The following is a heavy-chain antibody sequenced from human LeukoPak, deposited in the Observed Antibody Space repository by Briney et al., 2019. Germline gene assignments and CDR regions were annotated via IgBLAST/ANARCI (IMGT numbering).Heavy chain of an antibody. CDR1: GFTFSDYG. CDR2: IWSDGSNK. V-gene: IGHV3-33*01. J-gene: IGHJ4*02. CDR3: VRASGSFDY. Sequence: GGSLRLSCAASGFTFSDYGIHWVRRAPGKGLEWVAFIWSDGSNKYYADSVKGRFTISRDNSRKTLYLQMNSLRVEDTAVYYCVRASGSFDYWGQGTLVTVSS. D-gene: IGHD3-10*01.